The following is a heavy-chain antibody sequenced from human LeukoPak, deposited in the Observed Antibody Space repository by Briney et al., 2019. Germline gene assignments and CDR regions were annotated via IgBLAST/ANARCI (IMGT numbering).Heavy chain of an antibody. CDR3: ARQWVVVVVAAPNWFDP. CDR2: IYYSGST. D-gene: IGHD2-15*01. V-gene: IGHV4-39*01. J-gene: IGHJ5*02. CDR1: GVSFSNNNYY. Sequence: SETLSLTCTVSGVSFSNNNYYWGWIRQPPGKGLEWIGSIYYSGSTYYNPSLKSRVTISVDTSKNQFSLKLSSVTAADTAVYYCARQWVVVVVAAPNWFDPWGRGTLVTVSS.